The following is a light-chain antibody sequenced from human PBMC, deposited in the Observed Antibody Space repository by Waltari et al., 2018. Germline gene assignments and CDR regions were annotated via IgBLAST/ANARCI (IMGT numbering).Light chain of an antibody. CDR2: AAS. CDR3: QQSYSTLLFT. CDR1: QSISSY. Sequence: DIQMTQSPSSLSASVGDRVTLTCRASQSISSYLNWYQQKPGKAPKLLIYAASSLQSGVPSRFSGSGSGTDFTLTISSLQPEDFATYYCQQSYSTLLFTFGPGTKVDIK. V-gene: IGKV1-39*01. J-gene: IGKJ3*01.